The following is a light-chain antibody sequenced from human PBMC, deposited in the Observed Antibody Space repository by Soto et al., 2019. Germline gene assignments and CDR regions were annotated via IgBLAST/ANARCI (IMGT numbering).Light chain of an antibody. CDR3: CSYAGGSTFV. V-gene: IGLV2-23*02. J-gene: IGLJ2*01. CDR1: NNDIGSYNF. CDR2: EAT. Sequence: QSALTQPASVSGSPGQSITISCTGTNNDIGSYNFVSWYQHHPGKAPKLMIYEATKRPSGVSNHFSGSKSGNTASLTISGLQAEDEADYYCCSYAGGSTFVFGGGTKLTVL.